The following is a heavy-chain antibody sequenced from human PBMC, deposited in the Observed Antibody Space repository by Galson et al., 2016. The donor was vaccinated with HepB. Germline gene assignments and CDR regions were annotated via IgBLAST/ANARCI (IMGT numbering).Heavy chain of an antibody. CDR2: IRHDATYK. V-gene: IGHV3-33*03. CDR3: VTTLSARVYS. D-gene: IGHD2-15*01. J-gene: IGHJ4*02. CDR1: AFTFSSYS. Sequence: SLRLSCAASAFTFSSYSMSWVRQAPGKGLEWVAIIRHDATYKYYTDSVKGRFTTSRDNAKNSLYLQVSSLRDEDTAVYYCVTTLSARVYSWGQGTLVTVSS.